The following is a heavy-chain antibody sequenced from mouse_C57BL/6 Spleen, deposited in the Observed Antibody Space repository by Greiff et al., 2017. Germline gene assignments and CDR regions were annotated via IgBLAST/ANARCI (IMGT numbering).Heavy chain of an antibody. Sequence: QVQLQQSGAELVKPGASVKISCKASGYAFSSYWMSWVKQRPGKGLEWIGQIYPGDGDTNYNGKFKGKATLTADKSSSTAYMQLSSLTSEDSAVYFCARSYDYDPFAYWGQGTLVTVSA. D-gene: IGHD2-4*01. J-gene: IGHJ3*01. CDR2: IYPGDGDT. CDR1: GYAFSSYW. CDR3: ARSYDYDPFAY. V-gene: IGHV1-80*01.